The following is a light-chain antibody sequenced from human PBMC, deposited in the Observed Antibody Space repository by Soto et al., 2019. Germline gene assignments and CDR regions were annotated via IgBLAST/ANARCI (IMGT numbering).Light chain of an antibody. V-gene: IGKV1-5*01. CDR1: QSVRSW. Sequence: DIQMTQSPSTLSASVGDRVTITCRSSQSVRSWLAWHQQKPGRAPKFLIYDASSLESGVPSRFRGSGSGTEFTLTISHLQPADFATYYGQQYDHYPLTFGGGTKVEI. CDR3: QQYDHYPLT. CDR2: DAS. J-gene: IGKJ4*01.